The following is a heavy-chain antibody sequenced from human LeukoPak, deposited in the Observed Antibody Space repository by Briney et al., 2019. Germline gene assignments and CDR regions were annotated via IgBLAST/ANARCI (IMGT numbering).Heavy chain of an antibody. V-gene: IGHV3-23*01. D-gene: IGHD3-16*02. Sequence: PGGSLRLSCAASGFTFSCYAMSWVRQAPGKGLEWVSAISGSGGSTYYADSVKGRFTISRDNSKNTLYLQMNSLRAEDTAVYYCAKDQGAEGYYDYVWGSYRWTIFDYWGQGTLVTVSS. CDR2: ISGSGGST. CDR1: GFTFSCYA. J-gene: IGHJ4*02. CDR3: AKDQGAEGYYDYVWGSYRWTIFDY.